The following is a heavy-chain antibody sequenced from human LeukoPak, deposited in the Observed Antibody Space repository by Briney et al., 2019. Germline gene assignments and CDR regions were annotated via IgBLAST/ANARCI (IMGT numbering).Heavy chain of an antibody. J-gene: IGHJ4*02. CDR2: ITHGGDSA. D-gene: IGHD2/OR15-2a*01. V-gene: IGHV3-74*03. CDR3: ARDLWVSTPLYH. Sequence: PGGSLRLSCQASGFTFSDYWIHWVRQAPGKGLVWVSRITHGGDSAEYAGSVEGRFTTSRDNAKNTVYLQLNSLRAEDTAVYYCARDLWVSTPLYHWGPGALVSLS. CDR1: GFTFSDYW.